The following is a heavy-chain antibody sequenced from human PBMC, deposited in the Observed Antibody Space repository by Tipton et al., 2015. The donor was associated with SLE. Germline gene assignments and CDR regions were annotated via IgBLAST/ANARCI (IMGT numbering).Heavy chain of an antibody. D-gene: IGHD3-22*01. Sequence: TLSLTCSVSGDFISDSSFHWGWIRQPPGKGLEWIGYIYYSGSPYYNPSLKSRVTISLDTSKNQFSLKLTSVTAADTALYYCAREKISSGYYIEYWGQGTLVTVSS. V-gene: IGHV4-31*03. J-gene: IGHJ4*02. CDR3: AREKISSGYYIEY. CDR1: GDFISDSSFH. CDR2: IYYSGSP.